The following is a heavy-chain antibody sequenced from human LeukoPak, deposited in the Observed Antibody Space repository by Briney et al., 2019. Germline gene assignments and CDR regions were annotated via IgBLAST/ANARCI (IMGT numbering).Heavy chain of an antibody. CDR2: IGGSGGST. J-gene: IGHJ4*02. D-gene: IGHD3-16*02. V-gene: IGHV3-23*01. CDR1: GFTFSSYA. Sequence: GGSLRLSCAASGFTFSSYAMSWVRQAPGKGLEWVSAIGGSGGSTYYADSVKGRFTISRDNSKNTLYLQMNSLRAEDTAVYYCAKVHDYVWGSYRYFDYWGQGTLVTVSS. CDR3: AKVHDYVWGSYRYFDY.